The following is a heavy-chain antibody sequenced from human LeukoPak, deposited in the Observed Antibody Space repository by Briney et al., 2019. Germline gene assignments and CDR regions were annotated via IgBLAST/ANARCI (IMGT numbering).Heavy chain of an antibody. V-gene: IGHV1-2*02. D-gene: IGHD3-16*01. CDR1: GYTFTDYH. CDR2: INPNSGGT. Sequence: GAPVKVSCKASGYTFTDYHMHWVRQAPGQGLEWMGWINPNSGGTNYAQKFQGRVSMTRDTSTSTAYMELSRLRSDDTAVHYCVKVYILGDYWGQGPLVTVSS. J-gene: IGHJ4*02. CDR3: VKVYILGDY.